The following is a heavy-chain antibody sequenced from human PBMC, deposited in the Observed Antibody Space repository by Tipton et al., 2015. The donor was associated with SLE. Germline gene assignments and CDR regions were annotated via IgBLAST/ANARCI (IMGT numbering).Heavy chain of an antibody. J-gene: IGHJ6*04. V-gene: IGHV4-39*07. D-gene: IGHD3-3*01. CDR3: ARLQFIFGGMDV. CDR1: GGSISGSTYY. Sequence: TLSLTCTVSGGSISGSTYYWGWIRQPPTKGLEWIGEINHSGSPNYNPSLKSRIIISVDTSKSQFSLKLNSVTAADTAVYYCARLQFIFGGMDVWGEGTTVTVPS. CDR2: INHSGSP.